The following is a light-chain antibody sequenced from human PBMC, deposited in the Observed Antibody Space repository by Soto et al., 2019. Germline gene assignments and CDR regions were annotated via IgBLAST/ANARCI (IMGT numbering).Light chain of an antibody. CDR3: GQYGTSPRT. V-gene: IGKV3-20*01. Sequence: EIVLTQSPGTLSLSPGERATLSCRASQTVSRSFLGWYQQKSGQAPRLVMFGATNRAPGIPDRFSGRVSGTDFILTISRLEPEDFAVYYCGQYGTSPRTFGQGTKVDIK. CDR2: GAT. CDR1: QTVSRSF. J-gene: IGKJ1*01.